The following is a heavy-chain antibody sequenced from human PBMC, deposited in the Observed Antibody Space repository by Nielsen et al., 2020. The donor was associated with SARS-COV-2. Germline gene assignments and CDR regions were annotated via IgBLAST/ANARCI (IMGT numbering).Heavy chain of an antibody. J-gene: IGHJ4*02. CDR2: IYTLGPT. V-gene: IGHV3-53*04. CDR3: ARGGGLSRYYFDF. D-gene: IGHD6-25*01. Sequence: GGSLRLSCAAFGFTVSNTFMTWVRQAPGKGLEWVSIIYTLGPTFYADSVKGRFTISRLTSKNTLYLQLSSLTSDDTAVYYCARGGGLSRYYFDFWGRGTQVTVSS. CDR1: GFTVSNTF.